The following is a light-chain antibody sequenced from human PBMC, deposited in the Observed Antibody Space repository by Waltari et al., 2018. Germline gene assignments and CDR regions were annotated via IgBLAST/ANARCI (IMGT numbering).Light chain of an antibody. CDR2: EVS. J-gene: IGLJ3*02. Sequence: QSALTQPPSASGSPGQSVTISCTGTSSDVGLYKYVSWYQQHPGKAPHVLIFEVSKRPSGVPVRFSASKSANTASLTVAGLQAADEADYYCSSYAGSNTWVFGGGTKLTVL. V-gene: IGLV2-8*01. CDR3: SSYAGSNTWV. CDR1: SSDVGLYKY.